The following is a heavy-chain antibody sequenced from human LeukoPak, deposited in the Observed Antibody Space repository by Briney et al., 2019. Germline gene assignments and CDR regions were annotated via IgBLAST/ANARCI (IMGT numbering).Heavy chain of an antibody. V-gene: IGHV1-18*01. J-gene: IGHJ4*02. CDR3: ARAGGPSGYCSSTSCYDY. CDR1: GYTFTSYG. D-gene: IGHD2-2*01. Sequence: ASVKVSCKASGYTFTSYGISWVRQAPGQGLEWMGWISAYNGNTNYAQELQGRVTMTTDTSTSTAYMELRSLRSDDTAVYYCARAGGPSGYCSSTSCYDYWGQGTLVTVSS. CDR2: ISAYNGNT.